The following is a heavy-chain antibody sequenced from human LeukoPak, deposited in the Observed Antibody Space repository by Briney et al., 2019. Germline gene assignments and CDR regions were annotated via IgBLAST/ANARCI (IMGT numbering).Heavy chain of an antibody. J-gene: IGHJ4*02. CDR1: GGSFSGYY. CDR3: ARVNRRRWLQLRPFGSFDY. D-gene: IGHD5-24*01. CDR2: INHSGST. V-gene: IGHV4-34*01. Sequence: KPSETLSLTCAVYGGSFSGYYWSWIRQPPGKGLEWIGEINHSGSTNYNPSLKSRVTISVDTSKNQFSLKLSSVTAADTAVYYCARVNRRRWLQLRPFGSFDYWGQGTLVTVSS.